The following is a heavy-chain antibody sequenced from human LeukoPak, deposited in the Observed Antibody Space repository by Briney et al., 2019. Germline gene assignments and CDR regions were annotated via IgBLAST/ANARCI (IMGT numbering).Heavy chain of an antibody. J-gene: IGHJ3*02. Sequence: PSETLSLTCTVSGGSISSGGYYWSWIRQHPGKGLEWIGYIYYSGSTYYNPSLKSRVTISVDTSKNQFSLKLRSVTAADTAMYYCARSRSGYSYDHAAFEIWGQGTMVTVSS. CDR1: GGSISSGGYY. D-gene: IGHD5-18*01. CDR2: IYYSGST. CDR3: ARSRSGYSYDHAAFEI. V-gene: IGHV4-31*03.